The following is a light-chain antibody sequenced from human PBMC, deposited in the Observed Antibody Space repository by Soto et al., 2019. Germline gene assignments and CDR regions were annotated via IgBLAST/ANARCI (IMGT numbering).Light chain of an antibody. CDR1: QNIRRN. CDR3: QQYENWPPVT. V-gene: IGKV3-15*01. J-gene: IGKJ4*01. CDR2: RAS. Sequence: EIVMPQSPATLSVSPGERGTLSCRASQNIRRNLAWYQQKPGQAPRLLIYRASTRATGIPARFTGGGSGTEFTLTISSLQSEDFAVYYCQQYENWPPVTFGGGTKVDI.